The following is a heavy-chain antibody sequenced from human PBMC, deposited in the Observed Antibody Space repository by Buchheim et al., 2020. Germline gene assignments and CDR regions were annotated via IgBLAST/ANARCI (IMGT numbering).Heavy chain of an antibody. CDR1: GFTLRNFW. V-gene: IGHV3-7*03. J-gene: IGHJ2*01. Sequence: EVQLVESGGGLVQPGGSLRLSCAASGFTLRNFWMSWVRQAPGKGLEWVANIKQDGSENIYVDSVKGRFTISRDNSKNTLYLHMNSRRADETAVYYCAKSVAGYWYFDLWGRGTL. D-gene: IGHD6-19*01. CDR2: IKQDGSEN. CDR3: AKSVAGYWYFDL.